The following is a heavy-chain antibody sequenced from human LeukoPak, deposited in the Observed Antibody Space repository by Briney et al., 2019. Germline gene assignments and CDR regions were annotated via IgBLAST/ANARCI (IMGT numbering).Heavy chain of an antibody. J-gene: IGHJ6*02. D-gene: IGHD6-6*01. Sequence: SETLSLTCTVSGGSISNYYWSWIRQPAGKGLEWIGRVYTSGATNYNPSLKRRVTMSVDTSKNQFSLKVDSVTAADTAVYYCGRTGIGSSYYYGMDVWGQGTTVTVSS. CDR2: VYTSGAT. CDR3: GRTGIGSSYYYGMDV. V-gene: IGHV4-4*07. CDR1: GGSISNYY.